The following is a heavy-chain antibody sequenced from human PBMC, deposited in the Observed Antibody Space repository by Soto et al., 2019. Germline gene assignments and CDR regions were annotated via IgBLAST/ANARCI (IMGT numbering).Heavy chain of an antibody. CDR1: GFTFSSYG. J-gene: IGHJ6*03. V-gene: IGHV3-33*01. CDR2: IWYDGSNK. D-gene: IGHD4-4*01. CDR3: ARGPVVDFDYSNSDYYYYYMDV. Sequence: GGSLRLSCAASGFTFSSYGMHWVRQAPGKGLEWVAVIWYDGSNKYYADSVKGRFTISRDNSKNTLYLQMNSLRAEDTAVYYCARGPVVDFDYSNSDYYYYYMDVWGKGTTVTVSS.